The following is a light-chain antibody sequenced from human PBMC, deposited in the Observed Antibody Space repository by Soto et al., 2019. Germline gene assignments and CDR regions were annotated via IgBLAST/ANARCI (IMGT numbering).Light chain of an antibody. Sequence: EIVLTQSPGTLSLSPGERATLSCMASQSVSSSYLAWYQQKPGQAPRLLIYGASTRATDMPGRFSGRGSGTEFTLTISSLRSEDYAVYYCQQYRNWPRTFGQGTKVDI. CDR3: QQYRNWPRT. J-gene: IGKJ1*01. CDR2: GAS. V-gene: IGKV3-15*01. CDR1: QSVSSSY.